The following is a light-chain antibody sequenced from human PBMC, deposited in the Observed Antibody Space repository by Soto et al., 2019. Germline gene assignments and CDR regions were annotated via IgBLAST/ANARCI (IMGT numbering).Light chain of an antibody. J-gene: IGKJ1*01. CDR2: DAS. Sequence: DIQMTQSPSTVSAYVGDSVTITCRASQSITTWLAWYQQKPGKAPKLLIYDASSLESGVPSRFGGSGSGTEFTLIISSLQPDDFATYYCQQYNSYPWTFGQGTKVDIK. V-gene: IGKV1-5*03. CDR1: QSITTW. CDR3: QQYNSYPWT.